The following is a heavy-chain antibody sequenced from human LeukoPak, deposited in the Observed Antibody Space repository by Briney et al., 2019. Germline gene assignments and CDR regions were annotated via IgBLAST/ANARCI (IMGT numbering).Heavy chain of an antibody. V-gene: IGHV3-11*04. D-gene: IGHD1-26*01. CDR3: ARDRSSYSDS. CDR1: GFTFSDYY. CDR2: ISSGSNTI. J-gene: IGHJ5*02. Sequence: GGSLRLSCAASGFTFSDYYMSWIRQAPGKGLEWISYISSGSNTIFYADSVQGRFTISRDNSNNSLFLQMNSLRADDTAVYFCARDRSSYSDSWGQGTLVTVSS.